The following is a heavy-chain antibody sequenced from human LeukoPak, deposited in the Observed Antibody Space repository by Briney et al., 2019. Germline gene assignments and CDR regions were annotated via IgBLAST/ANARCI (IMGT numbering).Heavy chain of an antibody. J-gene: IGHJ4*02. CDR2: INPNSGGT. Sequence: ASVKVSCTASGYTFTGYYMHWVRQAPGQGLEWMGWINPNSGGTNYAQKFQGRVTMTRDTSISTAYMELSRLRSDDTAVYYCARDRFVVVPAAMDYWGQGTLVTVSS. V-gene: IGHV1-2*02. CDR1: GYTFTGYY. CDR3: ARDRFVVVPAAMDY. D-gene: IGHD2-2*01.